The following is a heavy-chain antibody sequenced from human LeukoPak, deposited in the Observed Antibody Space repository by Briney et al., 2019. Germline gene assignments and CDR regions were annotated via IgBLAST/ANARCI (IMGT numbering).Heavy chain of an antibody. J-gene: IGHJ4*02. CDR2: IYYSGST. V-gene: IGHV4-31*03. D-gene: IGHD3-10*01. CDR3: VGSGSYFHY. CDR1: GGSISSGGYY. Sequence: SETLSLTCTVSGGSISSGGYYWRWIRQHPGKGLEWIGYIYYSGSTYYNPSLKSRVTISVDTSKNQFSLKLSSVTAADTAVYYCVGSGSYFHYWGQGTLVTVSS.